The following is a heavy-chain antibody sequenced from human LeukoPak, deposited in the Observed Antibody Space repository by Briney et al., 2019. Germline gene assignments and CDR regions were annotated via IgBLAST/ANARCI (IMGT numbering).Heavy chain of an antibody. CDR1: GFTFSSYS. D-gene: IGHD2-15*01. CDR3: ARDREVVVAARLFDY. CDR2: ISSSSSYI. Sequence: PGGSLRLSCAASGFTFSSYSMNWVRQAPGKGLEWVSSISSSSSYIYHADSVRGRFTISRDNAKNSLYLQMNSLRAEDTAVYYCARDREVVVAARLFDYWGQGTLVTVSS. J-gene: IGHJ4*02. V-gene: IGHV3-21*01.